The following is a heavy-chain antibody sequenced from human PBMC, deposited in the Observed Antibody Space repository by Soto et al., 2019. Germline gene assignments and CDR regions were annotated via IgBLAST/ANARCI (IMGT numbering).Heavy chain of an antibody. D-gene: IGHD3-10*01. V-gene: IGHV4-30-2*03. Sequence: SETLSLTCAVSGGSISSGGYSWSWIRQPPGKGLEWIGYIYYSGSTYYNPSLKSRVTISVDTSKNQFSLKLSSVTAADTAVYYCARQGYYGSASYLVTAIIDVGFQHWGQGTLVTVSS. CDR3: ARQGYYGSASYLVTAIIDVGFQH. J-gene: IGHJ1*01. CDR1: GGSISSGGYS. CDR2: IYYSGST.